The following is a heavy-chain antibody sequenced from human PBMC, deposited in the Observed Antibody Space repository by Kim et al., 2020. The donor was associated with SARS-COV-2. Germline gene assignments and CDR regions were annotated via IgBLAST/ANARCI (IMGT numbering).Heavy chain of an antibody. J-gene: IGHJ4*02. CDR3: ARHKWVYYYDSSGLYYFDY. CDR1: GGSISSSSYY. Sequence: SETLSLTCTVSGGSISSSSYYWGWIRQPPGKGLEWIGSIYYSGSTYYNPSLKSRVTISVDTSKNQFSLKLSSVTAADTAVYYCARHKWVYYYDSSGLYYFDYWGQGTLVTVSS. D-gene: IGHD3-22*01. V-gene: IGHV4-39*01. CDR2: IYYSGST.